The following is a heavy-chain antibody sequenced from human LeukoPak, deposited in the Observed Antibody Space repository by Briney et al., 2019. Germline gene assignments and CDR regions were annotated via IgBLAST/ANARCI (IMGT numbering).Heavy chain of an antibody. CDR2: IKQDGSEK. J-gene: IGHJ4*02. CDR1: GFTFSTYW. CDR3: ARTQPYGYGPLG. V-gene: IGHV3-7*01. D-gene: IGHD5-12*01. Sequence: GGSLRLSCATSGFTFSTYWMTWVRQAPGKGLEWVANIKQDGSEKYYVDSVKGRFTISRDNAKNSLYLQMNSLRAEDTAVYYCARTQPYGYGPLGWGQGTLVTVSS.